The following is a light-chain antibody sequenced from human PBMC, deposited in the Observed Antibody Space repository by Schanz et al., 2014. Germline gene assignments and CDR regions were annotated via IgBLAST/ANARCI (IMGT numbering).Light chain of an antibody. J-gene: IGKJ4*01. CDR1: QSVSSSY. Sequence: EIMLTQSPGTLSLSPGERATLSCRASQSVSSSYLAWYQQKPGQAPRLLIYGASSRATGIPDRFSGSGSGTDFTLTISRLEPEDFATYYCQQSHSTPLTFGGGTKVETK. CDR3: QQSHSTPLT. CDR2: GAS. V-gene: IGKV3-20*01.